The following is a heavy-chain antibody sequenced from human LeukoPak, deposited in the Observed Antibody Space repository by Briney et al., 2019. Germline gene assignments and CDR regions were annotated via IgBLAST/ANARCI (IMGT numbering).Heavy chain of an antibody. Sequence: GRSLRLSCAASRFTFSSYAMHWVRQAPGKGLEWVAVISYDGSNKYYADSVKGRFTISRDNSKNTLYLQMNSLRAEDTAVYYCARGIQLWFLGYWGQGTLVTVSS. CDR1: RFTFSSYA. J-gene: IGHJ4*02. CDR3: ARGIQLWFLGY. CDR2: ISYDGSNK. D-gene: IGHD5-18*01. V-gene: IGHV3-30*04.